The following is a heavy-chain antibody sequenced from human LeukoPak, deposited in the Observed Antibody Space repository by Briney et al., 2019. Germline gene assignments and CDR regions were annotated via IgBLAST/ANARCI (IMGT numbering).Heavy chain of an antibody. D-gene: IGHD3-10*01. V-gene: IGHV4-34*01. J-gene: IGHJ6*02. CDR2: INHSGST. CDR1: GGSFSGYY. CDR3: ARGRWVRGTRCDYYYGMDV. Sequence: SETLSLTCAVYGGSFSGYYWSWIRQPPGKGLEWIGEINHSGSTNYNPSLKSRVTISVDTSKNQFSLKLSSVTAADTAVYYCARGRWVRGTRCDYYYGMDVWGQGTTVTVSS.